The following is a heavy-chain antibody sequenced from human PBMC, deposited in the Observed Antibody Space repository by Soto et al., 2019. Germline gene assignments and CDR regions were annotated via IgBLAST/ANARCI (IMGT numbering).Heavy chain of an antibody. CDR3: ARQGRFSSTSCYTGANFYYYGMDV. CDR1: GYSFTSYW. J-gene: IGHJ6*02. Sequence: PGESLKISCKGSGYSFTSYWIGWVRQMPGKGLEWMGIIYPGDSDTRYSPSFQGQVTISADKSISTAYLQWSSLQASDTAIYYCARQGRFSSTSCYTGANFYYYGMDVWGQGTTVTVSS. CDR2: IYPGDSDT. D-gene: IGHD2-2*02. V-gene: IGHV5-51*01.